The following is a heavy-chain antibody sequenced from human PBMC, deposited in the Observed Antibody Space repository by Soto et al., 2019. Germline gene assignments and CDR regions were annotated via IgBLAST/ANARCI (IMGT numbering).Heavy chain of an antibody. CDR2: IIPIFGTA. V-gene: IGHV1-69*13. Sequence: SVKVSCKASGGTFSSYAISWVRQAPGQGLEWMGGIIPIFGTANYAQKFQGRVTITADESTSTAYMELSSLRSEDTAVYYCARDKGYCSGGSCPAPFAYWGQGTLVTVSS. CDR3: ARDKGYCSGGSCPAPFAY. J-gene: IGHJ4*02. CDR1: GGTFSSYA. D-gene: IGHD2-15*01.